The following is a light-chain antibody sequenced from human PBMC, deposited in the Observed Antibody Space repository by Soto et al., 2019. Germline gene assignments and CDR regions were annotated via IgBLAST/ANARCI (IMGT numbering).Light chain of an antibody. J-gene: IGKJ4*01. Sequence: EIVLTQSPDTLSLSPGERATLSCRASQSVSSYFLAWYQQKPGQAPRLLIYGASSRATGIPDRFSGSGSGTDFTLTISRLEPEDFAVYYCQQYGSSPLTFGGGTKVDIK. CDR1: QSVSSYF. V-gene: IGKV3-20*01. CDR3: QQYGSSPLT. CDR2: GAS.